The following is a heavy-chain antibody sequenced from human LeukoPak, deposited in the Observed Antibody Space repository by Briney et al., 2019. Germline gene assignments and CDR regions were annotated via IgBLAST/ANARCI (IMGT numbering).Heavy chain of an antibody. V-gene: IGHV1-46*01. D-gene: IGHD3-16*01. CDR3: ARDQGRAADYVWGSYFDY. Sequence: ASVKVSCKASRYSFTSYYIHWVRQAPGQGLEWMGIINPSDGDTLYAQMFKGRVTSTRDTSTSTVYMELSSLKSEDTAVYFCARDQGRAADYVWGSYFDYWGQGALVTVSS. CDR1: RYSFTSYY. J-gene: IGHJ4*02. CDR2: INPSDGDT.